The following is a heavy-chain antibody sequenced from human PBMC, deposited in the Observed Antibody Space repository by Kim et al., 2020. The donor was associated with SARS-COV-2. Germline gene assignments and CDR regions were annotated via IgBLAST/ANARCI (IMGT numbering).Heavy chain of an antibody. CDR3: ARSIAAADSLAY. V-gene: IGHV4-59*01. CDR1: GGSISSYY. Sequence: SETLSLTCTVSGGSISSYYWSWIRQPPGKGLEWIGYIYYSGSTNYNPSLKSRVTISVDTSKNQFSLKLISVTAADTAVYYFARSIAAADSLAYWGQGTLV. J-gene: IGHJ4*02. D-gene: IGHD6-13*01. CDR2: IYYSGST.